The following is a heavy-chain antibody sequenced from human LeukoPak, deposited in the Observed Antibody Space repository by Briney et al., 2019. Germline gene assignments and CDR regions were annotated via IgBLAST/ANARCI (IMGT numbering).Heavy chain of an antibody. CDR3: ARGTDTAMVTRNYYFDY. J-gene: IGHJ4*02. CDR2: INPNNGGT. CDR1: EYTFTGNY. V-gene: IGHV1-2*02. D-gene: IGHD5-18*01. Sequence: ASVKVSCKASEYTFTGNYIHWVRQAPGQGLEWMGWINPNNGGTNYAQNFQGRVTMTSDTSTSTAYMELSRLGSDDTGVYYCARGTDTAMVTRNYYFDYWGQGTLVTVSS.